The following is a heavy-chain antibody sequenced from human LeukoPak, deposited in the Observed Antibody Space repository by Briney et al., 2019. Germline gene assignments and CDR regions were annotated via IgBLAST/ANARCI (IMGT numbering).Heavy chain of an antibody. Sequence: GGSLRLSCAASGFTFSDFYMSWIRQAPGKGLEWVSYISSSGSTIHYADSVKGRFTISRDYANNSLFLQMNGLTAEDTAVYYCARGEDAIVGVPGPNYWGQGTLVSVSS. V-gene: IGHV3-11*04. D-gene: IGHD1-26*01. CDR3: ARGEDAIVGVPGPNY. CDR1: GFTFSDFY. J-gene: IGHJ4*02. CDR2: ISSSGSTI.